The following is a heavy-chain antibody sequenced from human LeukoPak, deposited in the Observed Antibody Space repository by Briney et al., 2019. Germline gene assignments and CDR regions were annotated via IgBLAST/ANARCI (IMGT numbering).Heavy chain of an antibody. CDR1: GFTFSSYA. CDR3: AKGVAVASPYYFDH. J-gene: IGHJ4*02. D-gene: IGHD6-19*01. Sequence: GGSLRLSCAASGFTFSSYAMSWVRQAPGKGLEWVSPISGSGSSTYYADSVKGRFTISRDNSKNTLYLQMNSVRAEDTAVYYCAKGVAVASPYYFDHWGQGTLVTVSS. V-gene: IGHV3-23*01. CDR2: ISGSGSST.